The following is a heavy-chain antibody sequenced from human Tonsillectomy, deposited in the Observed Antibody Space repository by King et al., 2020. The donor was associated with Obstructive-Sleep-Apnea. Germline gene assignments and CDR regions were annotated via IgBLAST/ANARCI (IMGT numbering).Heavy chain of an antibody. CDR3: ARSESGWYFDL. J-gene: IGHJ2*01. D-gene: IGHD3-10*01. Sequence: VQLQESGPGLVKPSETLSLTCTVSGDSISGYFWSWVRQPPGQGLEWVGYIFYSGCTNYNPSLKSRVTISVDTSKNQFSLTLSSVTAAYTAVYYCARSESGWYFDLWGRGTLVTVSS. CDR2: IFYSGCT. V-gene: IGHV4-59*08. CDR1: GDSISGYF.